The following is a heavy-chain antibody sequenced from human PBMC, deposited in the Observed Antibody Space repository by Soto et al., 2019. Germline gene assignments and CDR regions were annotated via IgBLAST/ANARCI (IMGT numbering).Heavy chain of an antibody. D-gene: IGHD2-15*01. V-gene: IGHV3-11*01. CDR1: AFKFSDYY. CDR2: ISGSGDVI. J-gene: IGHJ4*02. CDR3: ARAPDCGEGSCYRHFDL. Sequence: QVQLVESGGGLVKPGGSLRLSCAASAFKFSDYYMSWVRQALGKGLEWVSYISGSGDVIYYADSVKGRFTISRDNDKKSVHLQMDTLRAEDTALYYCARAPDCGEGSCYRHFDLWGQGTRVAVSS.